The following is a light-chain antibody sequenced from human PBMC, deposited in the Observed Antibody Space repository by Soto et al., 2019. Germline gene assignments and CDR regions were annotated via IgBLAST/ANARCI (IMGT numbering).Light chain of an antibody. CDR1: QSVSRN. Sequence: EIVMTQSPATLSVSPGERVTLSCRASQSVSRNLAWYQQKPGQAPRLLIYGASTRATGIPARFSGSGSGTEFTLTISSLQSEDFAVYYCQRYNDWPPWTFGQGTKVDI. CDR3: QRYNDWPPWT. J-gene: IGKJ1*01. CDR2: GAS. V-gene: IGKV3-15*01.